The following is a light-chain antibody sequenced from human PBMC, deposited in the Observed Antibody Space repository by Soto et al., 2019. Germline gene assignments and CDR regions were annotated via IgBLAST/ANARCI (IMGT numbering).Light chain of an antibody. J-gene: IGKJ1*01. Sequence: AIRMTQSPSSFSASTGDRVTITCRASQHISSYLAWYQQKPGKAPKLLIYGTSTLQSGVPSRFSGSGSGTDFTLTISYLQSEDVATYYCQHYYTYPSWTFGQGTKVEIK. V-gene: IGKV1-8*01. CDR1: QHISSY. CDR2: GTS. CDR3: QHYYTYPSWT.